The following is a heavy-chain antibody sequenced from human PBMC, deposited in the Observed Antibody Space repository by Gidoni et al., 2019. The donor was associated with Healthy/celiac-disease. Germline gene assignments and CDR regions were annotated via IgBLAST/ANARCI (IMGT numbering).Heavy chain of an antibody. V-gene: IGHV3-33*01. CDR2: IWDDGSNK. D-gene: IGHD6-19*01. CDR1: GFTFSSYG. J-gene: IGHJ4*02. CDR3: ARDSGSGAYYFDY. Sequence: QVQLVESGGGVVQPGRALRLSCAASGFTFSSYGMHWVRQAPGKGLEWVAVIWDDGSNKSYADSVKGRFTISRDNSKNTLYLQMNSLRAEDTAVYYCARDSGSGAYYFDYWGQGTLVTVSS.